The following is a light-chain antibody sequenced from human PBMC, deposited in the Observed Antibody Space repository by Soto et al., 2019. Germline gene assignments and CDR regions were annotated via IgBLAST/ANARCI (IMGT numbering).Light chain of an antibody. CDR1: QSISSY. CDR2: AAS. CDR3: PQSYSTPWT. V-gene: IGKV1-39*01. J-gene: IGKJ1*01. Sequence: DIQVTQSTSSLSASVGDRVTSTCRASQSISSYLNWYQQKPGKAPKLLIYAASSLQSGVPSRFSGSGSGTDFTLTISSLQPEDFATYYCPQSYSTPWTFGHGTKVDIK.